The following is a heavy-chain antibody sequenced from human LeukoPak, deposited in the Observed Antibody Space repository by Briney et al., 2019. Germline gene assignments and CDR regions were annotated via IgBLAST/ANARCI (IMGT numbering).Heavy chain of an antibody. D-gene: IGHD3-22*01. Sequence: GGSLRLSCAASGFTFSSYAMHWVRQAPGKGLEWVAFIRYDGSNKYYADSVKGRFTISRDNSKNTLYLQMNSLRAEDTAVYYCAKEAIRTNYYDSSGYYSFDYWGQGTLVTVSS. CDR2: IRYDGSNK. CDR1: GFTFSSYA. V-gene: IGHV3-30*02. J-gene: IGHJ4*02. CDR3: AKEAIRTNYYDSSGYYSFDY.